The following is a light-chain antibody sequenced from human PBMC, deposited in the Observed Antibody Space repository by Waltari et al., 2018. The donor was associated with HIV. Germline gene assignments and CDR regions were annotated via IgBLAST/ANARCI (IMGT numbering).Light chain of an antibody. Sequence: PATLSVSPGDRATLSCRASQSVGSNLAWYQQKPGQAPRLLMYGASTRATGVPARFSGSGSGTEFALTISSLQSEDFALYYCQQSKNWWSFGQGTKVEIK. V-gene: IGKV3-15*01. CDR3: QQSKNWWS. J-gene: IGKJ1*01. CDR2: GAS. CDR1: QSVGSN.